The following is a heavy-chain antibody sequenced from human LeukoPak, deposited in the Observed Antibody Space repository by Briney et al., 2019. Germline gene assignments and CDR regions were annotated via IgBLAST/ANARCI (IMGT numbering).Heavy chain of an antibody. D-gene: IGHD3-10*01. J-gene: IGHJ5*02. CDR3: ARDSGTTGEVKFDP. CDR2: IYGGGSI. V-gene: IGHV4-4*07. CDR1: GGSINTYY. Sequence: SETLSLTCTVSGGSINTYYLSWIRQPAGKGLEWIGRIYGGGSITYNPSLQSRVTMSLDTSKNQVSLKLTSVTAADTAVYYCARDSGTTGEVKFDPWGQGTLVTVSS.